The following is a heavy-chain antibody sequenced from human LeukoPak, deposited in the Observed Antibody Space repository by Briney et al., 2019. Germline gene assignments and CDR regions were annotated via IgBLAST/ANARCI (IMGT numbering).Heavy chain of an antibody. CDR1: GGTFSSYA. CDR2: IIPILGIA. Sequence: SVKVSCKASGGTFSSYAISWVRQAPGQGFEWMGRIIPILGIANYAQKFQGRVTITADKSTSTAYMELSSLRSEDTAVYYCARGRNEWELRDPDAFDIWGQGTMVTVSS. J-gene: IGHJ3*02. D-gene: IGHD1-26*01. V-gene: IGHV1-69*04. CDR3: ARGRNEWELRDPDAFDI.